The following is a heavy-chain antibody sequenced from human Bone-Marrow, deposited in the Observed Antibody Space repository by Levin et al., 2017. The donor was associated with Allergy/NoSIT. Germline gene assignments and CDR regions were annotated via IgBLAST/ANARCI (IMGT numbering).Heavy chain of an antibody. CDR1: GGSFSGYY. CDR2: INHSGST. Sequence: SETLSLTCAVYGGSFSGYYWSWIRQPPGKGLEWIGEINHSGSTNYNPSLKSRVTISVDTSKNQFSLKLSSVTAADTAVYYCARTAPKIIAARPGPSPQKRPSYWYFDLWGRGTLVTVSS. CDR3: ARTAPKIIAARPGPSPQKRPSYWYFDL. D-gene: IGHD6-6*01. V-gene: IGHV4-34*01. J-gene: IGHJ2*01.